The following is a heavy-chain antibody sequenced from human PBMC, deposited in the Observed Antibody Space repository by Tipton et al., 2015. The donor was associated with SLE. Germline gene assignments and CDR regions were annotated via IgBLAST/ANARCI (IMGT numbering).Heavy chain of an antibody. CDR1: GFTFSSYA. J-gene: IGHJ4*02. Sequence: SLRLSCAASGFTFSSYAMSWVRQAPGKGPEWVSAISGSGGSTYYVDSVKGRFSISRDNSKNTPYLQMNSLRAEDTAVYYCAKGPTTVNYFDYWGQGTLVTVSS. CDR3: AKGPTTVNYFDY. D-gene: IGHD4-17*01. CDR2: ISGSGGST. V-gene: IGHV3-23*01.